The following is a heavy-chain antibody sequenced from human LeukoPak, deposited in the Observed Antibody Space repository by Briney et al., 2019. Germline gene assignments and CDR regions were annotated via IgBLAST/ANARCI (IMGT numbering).Heavy chain of an antibody. CDR3: ATHCSSVSCSLATFDI. V-gene: IGHV3-48*04. CDR1: GFTFSSYS. J-gene: IGHJ3*02. D-gene: IGHD2-2*01. CDR2: ISSSSSTI. Sequence: GGSLRLSCAASGFTFSSYSMNWVRQAPGKGLEGVSHISSSSSTIYYADSVKGRFTISRDNARTSLYLQMNSLRAEDTAVYYCATHCSSVSCSLATFDIWGQGTMVTVSS.